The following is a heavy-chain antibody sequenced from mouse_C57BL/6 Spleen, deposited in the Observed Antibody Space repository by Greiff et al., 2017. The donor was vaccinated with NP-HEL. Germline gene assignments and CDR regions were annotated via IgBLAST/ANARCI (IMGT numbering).Heavy chain of an antibody. Sequence: QVQLQQSGAELVRPGSSVKLSCKDSYFAFMASAMHWVKQRPGHGLEWIGSFTMYSDATEYSENFKGKATLTANTSSSTAYMELSSLTSEESAVYYCARAVITTVVADYYAMDYWGQGTSVTVSS. D-gene: IGHD1-1*01. CDR2: FTMYSDAT. CDR1: YFAFMASA. J-gene: IGHJ4*01. V-gene: IGHV1-49*01. CDR3: ARAVITTVVADYYAMDY.